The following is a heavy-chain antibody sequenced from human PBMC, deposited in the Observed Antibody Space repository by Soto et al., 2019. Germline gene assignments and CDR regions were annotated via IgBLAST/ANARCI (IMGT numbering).Heavy chain of an antibody. CDR3: AREDGSGSPDRWFDP. CDR1: GDSVSRNNAA. V-gene: IGHV6-1*01. Sequence: PSQTLSLPCGISGDSVSRNNAAWNWIRQSPSRGLEWLGRTYCRSKWYFDYAVSVRSRLTVNPDTSKNQFSLQLNSVTPEDSAVYYCAREDGSGSPDRWFDPWGQGTLVTVSS. D-gene: IGHD3-10*01. CDR2: TYCRSKWYF. J-gene: IGHJ5*01.